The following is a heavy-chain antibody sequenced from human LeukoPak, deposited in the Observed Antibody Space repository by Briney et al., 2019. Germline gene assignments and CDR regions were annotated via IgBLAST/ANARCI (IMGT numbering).Heavy chain of an antibody. CDR3: ARERVDMVRGVIMHFDY. J-gene: IGHJ4*02. Sequence: VASVKVSCKASGYTFTSYGISWVRQAPGQGLEWMGWISAYNGNTNYAQKLQGRVTMTTDTSTSTAYMELRSLRSDDTAVYYCARERVDMVRGVIMHFDYWGQGTLVTVSS. D-gene: IGHD3-10*01. CDR2: ISAYNGNT. CDR1: GYTFTSYG. V-gene: IGHV1-18*01.